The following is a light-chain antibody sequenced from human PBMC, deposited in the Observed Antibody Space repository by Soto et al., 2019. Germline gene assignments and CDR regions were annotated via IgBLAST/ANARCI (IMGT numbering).Light chain of an antibody. Sequence: DIQMTQSPSSLSASVGDRVTITCRASQSFSSYLNWYQQKPGKAPKLLIYGASSLESGVPSRFSGSGSGTDFTLTISSLQPDDFATYYCQQSYRFPSTFGQGTRLEIK. CDR1: QSFSSY. CDR2: GAS. CDR3: QQSYRFPST. J-gene: IGKJ5*01. V-gene: IGKV1-39*01.